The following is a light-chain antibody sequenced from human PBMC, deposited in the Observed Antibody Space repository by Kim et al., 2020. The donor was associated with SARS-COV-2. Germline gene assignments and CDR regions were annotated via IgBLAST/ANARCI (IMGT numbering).Light chain of an antibody. V-gene: IGLV3-19*01. CDR3: NSRDSSGNNRV. CDR2: GKN. CDR1: RHRSYY. J-gene: IGLJ3*02. Sequence: AMGQTVRITCQGERHRSYYASWSQQETGRAPVVVIYGKNDRPTGIPDGFSGSSTGDAASLTITGAQAEDEADYYCNSRDSSGNNRVLGGGTQLTVL.